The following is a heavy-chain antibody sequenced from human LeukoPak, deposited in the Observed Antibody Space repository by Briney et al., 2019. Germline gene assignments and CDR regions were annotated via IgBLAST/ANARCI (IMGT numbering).Heavy chain of an antibody. CDR3: TRDPSGQQLVDAFDI. D-gene: IGHD6-13*01. J-gene: IGHJ3*02. Sequence: GGSLRLSCAASGFIFSNYNMNWVRQAPGKGREWVSSMSSSSTYIFYADSVKGRFIISRDNAKNPLYLQMNSLRAEDTAVYYCTRDPSGQQLVDAFDIWGQGTMVTVSS. V-gene: IGHV3-21*01. CDR2: MSSSSTYI. CDR1: GFIFSNYN.